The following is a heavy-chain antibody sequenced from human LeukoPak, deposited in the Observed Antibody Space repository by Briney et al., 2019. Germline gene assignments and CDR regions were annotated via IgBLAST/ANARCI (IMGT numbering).Heavy chain of an antibody. CDR2: INPNSGGT. CDR3: AREYDFWSGYFDY. D-gene: IGHD3-3*01. CDR1: GYTFTGYY. V-gene: IGHV1-2*02. J-gene: IGHJ4*02. Sequence: ASVKVSCKASGYTFTGYYMHWVRQAPGQGLEWMGWINPNSGGTNYAQKFQGRVTMTRDTSISTAYMELSRLRSDDTAVYYCAREYDFWSGYFDYWGQGTPVTVSS.